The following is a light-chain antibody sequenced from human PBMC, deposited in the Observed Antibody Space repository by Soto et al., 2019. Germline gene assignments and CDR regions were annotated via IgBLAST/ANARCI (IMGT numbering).Light chain of an antibody. J-gene: IGLJ2*01. CDR3: SSYTSNRTVV. Sequence: QSVLTQPASVSGSPGQSITISCTGTRSDVGGYDFVSWYQQHPAKAPKLMIYDVTNRPSGVSNRFSGSKSGNTASLTISGLQAEDEADYYCSSYTSNRTVVFGGGTKLTVL. V-gene: IGLV2-14*03. CDR2: DVT. CDR1: RSDVGGYDF.